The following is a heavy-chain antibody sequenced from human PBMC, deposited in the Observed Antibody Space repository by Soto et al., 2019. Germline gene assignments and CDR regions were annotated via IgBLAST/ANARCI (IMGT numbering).Heavy chain of an antibody. V-gene: IGHV4-59*01. J-gene: IGHJ5*02. D-gene: IGHD6-6*01. Sequence: SETLSLTCNLSGGSFHNFYWLWIRQPPGKGLEWVGHVHYSGSTNYSPSLNSRATISLDTSKSQLSLKLRSVTAADTAMYFCARGEEYNASCGYFSSDTWGQGIPVPITS. CDR2: VHYSGST. CDR3: ARGEEYNASCGYFSSDT. CDR1: GGSFHNFY.